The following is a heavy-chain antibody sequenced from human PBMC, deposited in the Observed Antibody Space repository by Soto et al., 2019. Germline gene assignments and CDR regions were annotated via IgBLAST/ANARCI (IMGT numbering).Heavy chain of an antibody. CDR3: ARGLGDNRGYYFDY. Sequence: TLSLTCAISGDSVSSNSGAWNWIRQSPSRGLEWLGRTYYRSTWYNNYAISVKSRITINPDTSGNQFSLQVNSVTPEDTAVYYCARGLGDNRGYYFDYWGQGTLVTVSS. J-gene: IGHJ4*02. D-gene: IGHD3-22*01. CDR2: TYYRSTWYN. CDR1: GDSVSSNSGA. V-gene: IGHV6-1*01.